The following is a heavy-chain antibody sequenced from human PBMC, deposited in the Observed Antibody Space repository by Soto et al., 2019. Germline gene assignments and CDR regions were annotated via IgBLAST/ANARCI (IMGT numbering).Heavy chain of an antibody. D-gene: IGHD5-18*01. J-gene: IGHJ5*01. Sequence: QVQLQESGPGLVKPSETLSLTCTVSGGSISTYYWSWIRQPPGKGLEWIGYIYYSGSTNYSPSLSSRLTISVDTPMNQFSLKLSSVTAAATAVYYCARQKGIQLWTWFDSWGQGTLVTVSS. CDR2: IYYSGST. CDR1: GGSISTYY. CDR3: ARQKGIQLWTWFDS. V-gene: IGHV4-59*08.